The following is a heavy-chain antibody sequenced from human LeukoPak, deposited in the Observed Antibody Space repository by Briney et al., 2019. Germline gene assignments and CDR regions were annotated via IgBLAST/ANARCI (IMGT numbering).Heavy chain of an antibody. CDR3: ARGYCSSTSCYLFDY. V-gene: IGHV3-11*06. Sequence: GGSLRLSCAASGFTFSDYYMSWIRQAPGKGLEWVSYISSSSSSYTNYADSVKGRFTISRDNAKNSLYLQMNSLRAEDTAVYYCARGYCSSTSCYLFDYWGQGTLVTVSS. CDR2: ISSSSSSYT. D-gene: IGHD2-2*01. CDR1: GFTFSDYY. J-gene: IGHJ4*02.